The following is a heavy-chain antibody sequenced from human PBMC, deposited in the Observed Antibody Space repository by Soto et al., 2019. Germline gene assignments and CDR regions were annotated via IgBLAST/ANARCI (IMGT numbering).Heavy chain of an antibody. D-gene: IGHD2-2*01. CDR3: QAEDGIRAVRSVSAFLLNRSSDL. CDR2: ISGSGGST. Sequence: KGLEWVSAISGSGGSTYYADSVKGRFTISRDNSKNTLYLQMNSLRAEDTAVFFFQAEDGIRAVRSVSAFLLNRSSDL. J-gene: IGHJ2*01. V-gene: IGHV3-23*01.